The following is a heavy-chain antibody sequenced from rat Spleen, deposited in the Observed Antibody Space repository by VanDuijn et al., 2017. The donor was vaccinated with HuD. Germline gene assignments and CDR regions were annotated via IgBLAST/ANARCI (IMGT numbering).Heavy chain of an antibody. D-gene: IGHD4-3*01. CDR1: GFTFSDYN. J-gene: IGHJ4*01. V-gene: IGHV5-7*01. CDR3: ARHGWGYGVMDA. Sequence: EVQLVESGGGLVQPGRSLKLSCAASGFTFSDYNMAWVRQAPKKGLEWVATISYDGSSTYYRYSVKGRFTISRDNAKSTLYLQMDSLRSEDTATYYCARHGWGYGVMDAWGQGASVTVSS. CDR2: ISYDGSST.